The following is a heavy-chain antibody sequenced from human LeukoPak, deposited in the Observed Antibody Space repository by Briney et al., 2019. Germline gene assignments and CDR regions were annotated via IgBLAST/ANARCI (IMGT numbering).Heavy chain of an antibody. Sequence: PSETLSLTCSVCGGYISCYFWRWIRQPPGKGRDWVGYIYYTGSTNYSPSLKSRVSISVDTSKNRFSLKLSSVTAADTAVYYCARVCQKGGSTSCFDYWGQGTLVTVSS. J-gene: IGHJ4*02. CDR2: IYYTGST. V-gene: IGHV4-59*01. D-gene: IGHD2-2*01. CDR3: ARVCQKGGSTSCFDY. CDR1: GGYISCYF.